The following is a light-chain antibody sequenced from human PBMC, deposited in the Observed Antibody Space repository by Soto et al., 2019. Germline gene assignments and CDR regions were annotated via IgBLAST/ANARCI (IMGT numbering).Light chain of an antibody. CDR1: QSVSRN. V-gene: IGKV3-15*01. CDR2: GAS. J-gene: IGKJ1*01. CDR3: QHYNNWPPWT. Sequence: EIVMTQSPATLSVSPGERATLSCRASQSVSRNLAWYQQKPGQDPRLLIYGASTRATGIPARFSGSGSGTEFTLTISSLQSEDFAIYYCQHYNNWPPWTFGQGTKVEIK.